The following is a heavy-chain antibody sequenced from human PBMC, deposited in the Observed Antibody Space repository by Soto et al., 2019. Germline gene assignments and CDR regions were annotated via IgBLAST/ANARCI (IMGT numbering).Heavy chain of an antibody. CDR3: ARHNYGSGSTYFDY. Sequence: PSETLSLTCTVSGGSISSGGYYWSWIRQPPGKGLEWIGYIYYSGSTNYNPSLKSRVTISVDTSKNQFSLKLNSMTAADTAVYYCARHNYGSGSTYFDYWGQGTLVTVS. V-gene: IGHV4-61*08. J-gene: IGHJ4*02. D-gene: IGHD3-10*01. CDR2: IYYSGST. CDR1: GGSISSGGYY.